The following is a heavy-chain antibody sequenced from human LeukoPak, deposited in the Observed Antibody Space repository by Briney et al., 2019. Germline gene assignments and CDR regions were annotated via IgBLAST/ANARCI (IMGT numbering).Heavy chain of an antibody. CDR1: GFTFSSYA. Sequence: PGGSLRLSCAASGFTFSSYALSWVRQAPGKGLEWVSAISTSGGITYYADSVEGRFTISRDNSKNTLYLQMNSLRAEDTAVYYCAKPPLSQGYCSGGRCYAVDYWGQGTLVTVSS. CDR3: AKPPLSQGYCSGGRCYAVDY. CDR2: ISTSGGIT. D-gene: IGHD2-15*01. V-gene: IGHV3-23*01. J-gene: IGHJ4*02.